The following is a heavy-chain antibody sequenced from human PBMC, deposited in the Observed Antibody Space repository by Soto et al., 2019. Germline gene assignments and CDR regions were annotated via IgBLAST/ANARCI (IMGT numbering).Heavy chain of an antibody. V-gene: IGHV6-1*01. J-gene: IGHJ4*02. Sequence: SQTLSLTCAISGDSVSSTSTAWSWIRQSPSRGLEWLGRTYYRSNWYTDYAVSVKSRITISPDTSKNQFSLQLNSVAPEDTAVYYCARGSYYSGWVWGQGTLVTVSS. CDR2: TYYRSNWYT. D-gene: IGHD6-19*01. CDR1: GDSVSSTSTA. CDR3: ARGSYYSGWV.